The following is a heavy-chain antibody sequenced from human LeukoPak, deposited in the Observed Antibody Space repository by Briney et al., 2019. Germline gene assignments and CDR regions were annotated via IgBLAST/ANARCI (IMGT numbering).Heavy chain of an antibody. Sequence: GASVKVSCKASGYTFTGYYMHWGRQAPGQGLEWMVWINPNSGATNYAQKFQGRVTMTRDTSISTAYMELSRLRSDDTAVYYCARSARYSRSWYRYWGQGTLVTVSS. D-gene: IGHD6-13*01. CDR1: GYTFTGYY. CDR3: ARSARYSRSWYRY. CDR2: INPNSGAT. V-gene: IGHV1-2*02. J-gene: IGHJ4*02.